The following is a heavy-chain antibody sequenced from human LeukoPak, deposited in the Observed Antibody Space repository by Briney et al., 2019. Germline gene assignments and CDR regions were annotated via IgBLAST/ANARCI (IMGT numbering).Heavy chain of an antibody. CDR1: GFTFRTSP. V-gene: IGHV3-30*04. CDR2: ISYDGKIK. J-gene: IGHJ4*02. Sequence: GRSLRLSCAASGFTFRTSPMHWVRQAPGKGLEWVAVISYDGKIKVYADSVKGRFTISRDIAKNMLYLEMNSLRTEDTAVYYCARDPQRGAPDYFDSWGQGTLVTVSS. CDR3: ARDPQRGAPDYFDS. D-gene: IGHD6-25*01.